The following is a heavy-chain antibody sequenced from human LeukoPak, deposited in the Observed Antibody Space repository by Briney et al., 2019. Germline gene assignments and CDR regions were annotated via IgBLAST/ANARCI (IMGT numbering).Heavy chain of an antibody. CDR3: ASSTLDTKQWLKLWSAFDI. CDR1: GFTFSSYW. CDR2: IKQDGSEK. V-gene: IGHV3-7*01. D-gene: IGHD6-19*01. J-gene: IGHJ3*02. Sequence: GGSLRLSCAASGFTFSSYWMSWVRQAPGKGLEWVANIKQDGSEKYYVDSVKGRFTISRDNAKNSLYLQMNSLRAEDTAVYYCASSTLDTKQWLKLWSAFDIWGQGTMATVSS.